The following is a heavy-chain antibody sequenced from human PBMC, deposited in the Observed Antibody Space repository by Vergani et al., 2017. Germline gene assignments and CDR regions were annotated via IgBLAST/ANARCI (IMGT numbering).Heavy chain of an antibody. V-gene: IGHV3-23*04. CDR2: ISGSGGST. CDR3: AKPGPMVRGVINYYYAMDV. Sequence: EVQLVESGGGLVQPGRSLRLSCAASGFTFSSYAMSWVRQAPGKGLEWVSAISGSGGSTYYADSVKGRFTISRDNSKNTLFLQMNSLRAEDTAVYYCAKPGPMVRGVINYYYAMDVWGQGTTVTVSS. D-gene: IGHD3-10*01. CDR1: GFTFSSYA. J-gene: IGHJ6*02.